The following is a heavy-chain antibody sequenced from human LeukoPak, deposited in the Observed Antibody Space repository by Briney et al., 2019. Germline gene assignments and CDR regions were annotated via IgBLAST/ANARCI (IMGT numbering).Heavy chain of an antibody. CDR3: AREFKSGYGMWA. CDR1: GFTFSSCS. CDR2: ITSSSDYV. Sequence: PGGSLRLSCTASGFTFSSCSMNWARQAPGKGLEWVSSITSSSDYVYYADSVKGRFTISRDNAENSLHLQMNSLRADDTAVYYCAREFKSGYGMWAWGQGTLVTVSS. D-gene: IGHD5-18*01. V-gene: IGHV3-21*01. J-gene: IGHJ5*02.